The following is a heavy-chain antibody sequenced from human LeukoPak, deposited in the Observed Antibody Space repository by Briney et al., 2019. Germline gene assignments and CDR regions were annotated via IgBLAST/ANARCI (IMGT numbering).Heavy chain of an antibody. CDR1: GFTFGDYA. Sequence: GGSLRLSCTASGFTFGDYAMSWVRQAPGKGLEWVGFIRSKAYGGTTEYAASVKGRSTISRDDSKSIAYLQMNSLKTEDTAVYYCTRGLSDCGGDCYIFDYWRQGTLVTVSS. J-gene: IGHJ4*02. CDR2: IRSKAYGGTT. D-gene: IGHD2-21*01. CDR3: TRGLSDCGGDCYIFDY. V-gene: IGHV3-49*04.